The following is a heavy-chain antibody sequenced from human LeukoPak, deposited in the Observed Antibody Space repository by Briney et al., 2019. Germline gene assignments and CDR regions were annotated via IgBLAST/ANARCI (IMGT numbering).Heavy chain of an antibody. CDR3: ARPTPVSTIFEYYFDF. Sequence: GKSLRLSCAASGFTFSTYPMHWVRQAPGKGLEWVAVILYDGSNKYYADSVKGRFTISRDNSRNTLYLQMNSLRTEDTAVYYCARPTPVSTIFEYYFDFWGQGTLVTVSS. V-gene: IGHV3-30-3*01. CDR1: GFTFSTYP. D-gene: IGHD4-11*01. CDR2: ILYDGSNK. J-gene: IGHJ4*02.